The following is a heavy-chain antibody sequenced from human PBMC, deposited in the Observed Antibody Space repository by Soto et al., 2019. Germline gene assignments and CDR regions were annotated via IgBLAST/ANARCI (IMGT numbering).Heavy chain of an antibody. CDR3: ARDSTSSGLFDY. V-gene: IGHV3-48*03. J-gene: IGHJ4*02. CDR1: GFTFSSYE. D-gene: IGHD6-6*01. Sequence: VGSLRLSCAPSGFTFSSYEMNWVRQAPGKGLEWVSYISSSGGTIYYADSVKGRFTISRDNAKNSLYLQMNSLRAEDTAVYYCARDSTSSGLFDYWGQRTLVTVSS. CDR2: ISSSGGTI.